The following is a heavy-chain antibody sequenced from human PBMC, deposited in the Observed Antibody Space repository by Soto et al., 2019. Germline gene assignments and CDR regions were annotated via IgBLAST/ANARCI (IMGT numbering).Heavy chain of an antibody. CDR3: AKDLAMATIGFY. J-gene: IGHJ4*02. CDR2: ISGSGGST. V-gene: IGHV3-23*01. Sequence: GGSLRLSCTASGFNFGAFTMNWVRQAPGKGLEWVSAISGSGGSTYYADSVKGRFTISRDNSKNTLYLQMNSLRAEDTAVYYCAKDLAMATIGFYWGQGTLVTVSS. CDR1: GFNFGAFT. D-gene: IGHD5-12*01.